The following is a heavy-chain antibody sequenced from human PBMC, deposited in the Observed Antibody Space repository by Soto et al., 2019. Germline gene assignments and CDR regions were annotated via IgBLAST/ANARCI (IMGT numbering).Heavy chain of an antibody. V-gene: IGHV4-28*01. CDR3: ARKERKPSAIWN. Sequence: SETLSLTCAVSGFSIGSNNWWGWIRQPPGKGLEWIGDIYYSGTTYYNPSLKSRVSMSVDGARNQFSLSLSSVTAVDTAVYYCARKERKPSAIWNWGQGTLVTVSS. D-gene: IGHD2-2*01. CDR2: IYYSGTT. CDR1: GFSIGSNNW. J-gene: IGHJ4*02.